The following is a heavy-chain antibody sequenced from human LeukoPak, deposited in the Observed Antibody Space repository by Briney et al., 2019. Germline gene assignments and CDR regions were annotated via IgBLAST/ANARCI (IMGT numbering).Heavy chain of an antibody. V-gene: IGHV3-23*01. CDR3: AKAYYGSGSYGWFDY. J-gene: IGHJ4*02. CDR1: GFTFSSSA. D-gene: IGHD3-10*01. Sequence: GGSLRLSCAASGFTFSSSAMNWVRQAPGKGLEWVSTISGTGDRTYYADSAKGRFTISRDNSKNTLFLQMNSLRAEDTAIYYCAKAYYGSGSYGWFDYWGQGTLVTVSS. CDR2: ISGTGDRT.